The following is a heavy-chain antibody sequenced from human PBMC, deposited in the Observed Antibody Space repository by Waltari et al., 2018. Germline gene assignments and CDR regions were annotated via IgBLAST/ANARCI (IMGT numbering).Heavy chain of an antibody. D-gene: IGHD2-21*01. Sequence: QGQLVESGGGVFQPGGSLTLSCEESGFPLGDYRVHWVRQSPGKGLEWLAFIRYDSSMVYNADSIAGRFSISRDDAQRTVQLRLTSLRGDDTAVYYCAKGGIVGTVGPYYVDIWGRGTSVTVSS. CDR3: AKGGIVGTVGPYYVDI. J-gene: IGHJ6*03. CDR2: IRYDSSMV. CDR1: GFPLGDYR. V-gene: IGHV3-30*02.